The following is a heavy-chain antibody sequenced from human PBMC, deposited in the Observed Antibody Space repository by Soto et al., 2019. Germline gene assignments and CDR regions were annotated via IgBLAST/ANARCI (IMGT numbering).Heavy chain of an antibody. CDR3: ARDKGGCSSTSCYAWFDP. CDR2: INPNSGGT. J-gene: IGHJ5*02. V-gene: IGHV1-2*04. Sequence: ASVKVSCKASGYTFTGYYMHWVRQAPGQGLEWMGWINPNSGGTNYAQKFQGWVTMTRDTSISTAYMELSRLRSDDTAVYYCARDKGGCSSTSCYAWFDPWGQGTLVTVSS. CDR1: GYTFTGYY. D-gene: IGHD2-2*01.